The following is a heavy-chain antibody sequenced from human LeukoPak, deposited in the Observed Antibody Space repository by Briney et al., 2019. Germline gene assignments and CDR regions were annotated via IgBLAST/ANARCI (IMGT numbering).Heavy chain of an antibody. V-gene: IGHV4-31*03. J-gene: IGHJ4*02. D-gene: IGHD3-3*01. CDR3: ARSRTIFGDEPASTLDY. Sequence: SQTLSLTCTVSGGSISSGGYYWSWIRQHPGKGLEWIGYIYYSGSTYYNPSLKSRVTMSVDTSKNQFSLRLSSVTAADTAVYYCARSRTIFGDEPASTLDYWGQGTLVTVSS. CDR2: IYYSGST. CDR1: GGSISSGGYY.